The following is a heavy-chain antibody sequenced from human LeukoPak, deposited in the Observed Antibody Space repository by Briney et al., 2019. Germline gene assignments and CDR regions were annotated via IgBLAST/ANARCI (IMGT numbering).Heavy chain of an antibody. V-gene: IGHV3-30*02. CDR2: IRYNGNNQ. J-gene: IGHJ4*02. CDR3: AKDFRSGWYGGIDY. D-gene: IGHD6-19*01. CDR1: GFTFNNYG. Sequence: GGSLRLSCAASGFTFNNYGMRWVRQAPGKGLEWVAFIRYNGNNQYYADSVKGRFTISRDNSKNTLYLQMNSLRAEDTAVYYCAKDFRSGWYGGIDYWGQGTLVTVSS.